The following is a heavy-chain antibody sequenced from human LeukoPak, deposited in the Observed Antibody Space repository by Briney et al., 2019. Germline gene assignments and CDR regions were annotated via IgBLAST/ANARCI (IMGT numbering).Heavy chain of an antibody. CDR1: GYTFTSYY. V-gene: IGHV1-46*01. CDR2: INPSGGST. CDR3: ASQNYGSGSEYYYYGMDV. D-gene: IGHD3-10*01. Sequence: ASVKVSCKASGYTFTSYYMHWVRQGPGQGLEWMGIINPSGGSTSYAQKFQGRVTMTRDTSTSTVYMELSSLRAAATAVYYCASQNYGSGSEYYYYGMDVWGKGTTVTVSS. J-gene: IGHJ6*04.